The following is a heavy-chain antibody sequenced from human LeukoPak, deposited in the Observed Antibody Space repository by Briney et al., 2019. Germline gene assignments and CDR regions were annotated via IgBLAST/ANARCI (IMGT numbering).Heavy chain of an antibody. D-gene: IGHD3-22*01. CDR1: GFTFDDYA. Sequence: GGSLGLSCAASGFTFDDYAMHWVRQAPGKGLEWVSGISRNSGSIGYADSVKGRFTISRDNAKNSLYLQMNSLRAEDTALYYCAKDKEDNGGYHFYYYYGMDVWGQGTTVTVSS. J-gene: IGHJ6*02. CDR3: AKDKEDNGGYHFYYYYGMDV. V-gene: IGHV3-9*01. CDR2: ISRNSGSI.